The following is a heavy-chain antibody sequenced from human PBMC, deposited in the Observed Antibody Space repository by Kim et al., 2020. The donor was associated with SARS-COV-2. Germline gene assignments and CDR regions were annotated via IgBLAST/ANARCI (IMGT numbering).Heavy chain of an antibody. CDR2: INHSGST. Sequence: SETLSLTCAVYGGSFSGYYWSWIRQPPGKGLEWIGEINHSGSTNYNPSLKSRVTISVDTSKNQFSLKLSSVTAADTAVYYCARRGFEYSSSSLDYWGQGTLVTVSS. J-gene: IGHJ4*02. CDR1: GGSFSGYY. D-gene: IGHD6-6*01. CDR3: ARRGFEYSSSSLDY. V-gene: IGHV4-34*01.